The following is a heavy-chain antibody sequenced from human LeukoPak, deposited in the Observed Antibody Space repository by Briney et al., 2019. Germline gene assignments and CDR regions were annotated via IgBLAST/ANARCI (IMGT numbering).Heavy chain of an antibody. J-gene: IGHJ5*02. CDR2: ISYDGSNK. Sequence: PGGSLRLSCAASGFTFSSYAMHWVRQAPGKGLEWVAVISYDGSNKYYADSVKGRFTISRDNAKNTLHLQMNSLRAEDTAVYYCARGNNNNFDHWGQGTLVTVSS. V-gene: IGHV3-30-3*01. CDR1: GFTFSSYA. D-gene: IGHD1/OR15-1a*01. CDR3: ARGNNNNFDH.